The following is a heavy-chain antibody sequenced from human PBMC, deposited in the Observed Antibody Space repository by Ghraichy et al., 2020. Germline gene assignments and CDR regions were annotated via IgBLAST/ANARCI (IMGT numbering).Heavy chain of an antibody. CDR3: ARGPPGVLPHYGMDV. J-gene: IGHJ6*02. Sequence: GGSLRLSCAASGFTFSDHYMDWVRQAPGKGLEWVGRIRNKAKSYSTEYAASVKGRFTISGDESKNSLYLQMNSLKSEDTAVYYCARGPPGVLPHYGMDVWGQGTTVTVSS. CDR2: IRNKAKSYST. D-gene: IGHD3-16*01. CDR1: GFTFSDHY. V-gene: IGHV3-72*01.